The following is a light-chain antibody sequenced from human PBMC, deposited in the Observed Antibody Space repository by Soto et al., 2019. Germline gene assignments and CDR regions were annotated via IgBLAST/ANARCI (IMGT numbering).Light chain of an antibody. CDR2: GAS. V-gene: IGKV3-20*01. CDR3: QQYGSSSIT. CDR1: QSVSSSY. Sequence: EIVLTQSPGTLSLSPGERATLSCRASQSVSSSYLAWYRQKPGQAPRLLIYGASSRATGIPDRFSGSGSVTDFTLTISRLEPEDFAVYYCQQYGSSSITFGQGTRLAIK. J-gene: IGKJ5*01.